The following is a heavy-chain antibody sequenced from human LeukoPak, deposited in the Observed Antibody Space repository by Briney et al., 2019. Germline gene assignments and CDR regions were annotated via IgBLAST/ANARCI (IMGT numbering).Heavy chain of an antibody. Sequence: GESLKISCKGSGSSFTSLWIGWVRQTPEEGLEWMGIIYPGDSQIKYSSSFQGQVTISVDKSISTAYLQWSSLKASDTAIYYCARHVASSTWSTFDYWGQGTPVTVSS. V-gene: IGHV5-51*01. CDR1: GSSFTSLW. CDR3: ARHVASSTWSTFDY. J-gene: IGHJ4*02. CDR2: IYPGDSQI. D-gene: IGHD6-13*01.